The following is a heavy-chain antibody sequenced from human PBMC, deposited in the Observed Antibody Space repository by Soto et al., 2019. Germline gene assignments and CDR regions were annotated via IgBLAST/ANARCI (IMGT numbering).Heavy chain of an antibody. V-gene: IGHV3-30-3*01. CDR1: GFTFIAYS. CDR3: ARDPTSCSGGRWNSVGGFDP. J-gene: IGHJ5*02. Sequence: QVQLVESGGGVVQPGRSLRLSCAASGFTFIAYSMHWVRQAPGKGLEWLAVISFDGSEKHYADSVKGRCTISRDNSNNTLYLQMNSLRDDDTAIYYCARDPTSCSGGRWNSVGGFDPWGQGTLVIVSS. D-gene: IGHD2-15*01. CDR2: ISFDGSEK.